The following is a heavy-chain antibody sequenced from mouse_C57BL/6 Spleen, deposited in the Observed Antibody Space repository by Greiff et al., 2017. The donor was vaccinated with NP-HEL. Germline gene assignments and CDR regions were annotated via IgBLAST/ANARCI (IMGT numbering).Heavy chain of an antibody. J-gene: IGHJ4*01. CDR3: ARSHGSSYAMDY. CDR1: GYTFTDYY. V-gene: IGHV1-26*01. CDR2: INPNNGGT. D-gene: IGHD1-1*01. Sequence: EVQLQQSGPELVKPGASVKISCKASGYTFTDYYMNWVKQSHGKSLEWIGDINPNNGGTSYNQKFKGKATLTVDKSSSTAYMELRSVTSEDSAVYYCARSHGSSYAMDYWGQGTSVTVSS.